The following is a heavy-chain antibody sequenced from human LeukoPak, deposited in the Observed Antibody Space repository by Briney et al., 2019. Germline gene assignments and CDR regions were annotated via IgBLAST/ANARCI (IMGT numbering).Heavy chain of an antibody. Sequence: SETLSLTCTVSGGSISSYYWSSIRQPPGNGLEWIAYIYYSGSTNYNPSLKGRATISVDTSKNQFSLKLSSVTAADTAVYYCARGGVTPYYYYGMDVWGQGTTVTVSS. CDR2: IYYSGST. CDR1: GGSISSYY. V-gene: IGHV4-59*01. CDR3: ARGGVTPYYYYGMDV. D-gene: IGHD2-21*02. J-gene: IGHJ6*02.